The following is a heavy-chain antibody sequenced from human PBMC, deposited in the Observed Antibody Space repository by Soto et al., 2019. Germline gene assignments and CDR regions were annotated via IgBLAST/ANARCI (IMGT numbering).Heavy chain of an antibody. CDR1: VFTFIRYG. CDR2: IVNDGSYR. D-gene: IGHD4-17*01. V-gene: IGHV3-33*01. J-gene: IGHJ4*02. Sequence: GWSLRLSCVSSVFTFIRYGMQWVRQAPGEGLEWMAVIVNDGSYRDYADSVKGRFTISRDNSKNTLYLQMNTLGVEDAAIYYCARDDDYEANGLDYWGQGTLVTVSS. CDR3: ARDDDYEANGLDY.